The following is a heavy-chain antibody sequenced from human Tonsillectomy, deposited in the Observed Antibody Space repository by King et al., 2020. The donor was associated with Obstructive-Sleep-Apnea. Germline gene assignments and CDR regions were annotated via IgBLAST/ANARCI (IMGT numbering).Heavy chain of an antibody. CDR2: SYYRGST. J-gene: IGHJ4*02. D-gene: IGHD2-15*01. V-gene: IGHV4-59*08. Sequence: QLQESGPGLVKPSETLSLTCTVSGGSISSYYWSWIRQPPGKGLEWIGYSYYRGSTNYNPSLKSRVTISVNTSTNQFSLKLSSVTAADTAMYYCASARGYCSGGNCYNQLNYWGQGTLVTVSS. CDR3: ASARGYCSGGNCYNQLNY. CDR1: GGSISSYY.